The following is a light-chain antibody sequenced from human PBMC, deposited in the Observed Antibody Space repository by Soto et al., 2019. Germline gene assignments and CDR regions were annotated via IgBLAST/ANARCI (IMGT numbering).Light chain of an antibody. Sequence: VLTQSPAPLSLSPGEKATLSFKASQTIGAYLAWYQHKPGQAPRLLIFDASHRASGVPPRFSGSGSGTDFTLTISSLEPEDFAIYYCQQRSYWPQYTFGQGTRLEI. CDR3: QQRSYWPQYT. V-gene: IGKV3-11*01. CDR1: QTIGAY. CDR2: DAS. J-gene: IGKJ5*01.